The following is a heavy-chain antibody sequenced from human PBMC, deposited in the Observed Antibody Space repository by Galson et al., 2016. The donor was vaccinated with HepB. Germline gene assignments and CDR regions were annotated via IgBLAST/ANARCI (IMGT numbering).Heavy chain of an antibody. CDR3: ATSGVRGFDN. CDR2: ISSSGRTI. D-gene: IGHD5-12*01. CDR1: GFRFSSKS. Sequence: SLRLSCAGSGFRFSSKSMTWVRQAPGKGLEWLLYISSSGRTIYYADIVKGRFTVSRDNAKDLLFLQMNSLRDDDTAVYYCATSGVRGFDNWGQGTLVTVSS. J-gene: IGHJ4*02. V-gene: IGHV3-48*02.